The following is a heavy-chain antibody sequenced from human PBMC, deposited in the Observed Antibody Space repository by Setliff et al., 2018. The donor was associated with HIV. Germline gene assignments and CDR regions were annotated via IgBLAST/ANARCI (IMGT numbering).Heavy chain of an antibody. CDR2: INPNSGGT. CDR1: GYTFTGYY. V-gene: IGHV1-2*02. CDR3: ARGGDYLGIPSYYYYYLAV. Sequence: GASVKVSCKASGYTFTGYYMHWVRQAPGQGLEWMGWINPNSGGTNYAQKFQGRVTMTRDTSISTAYMELSRLRSDDTAVYYCARGGDYLGIPSYYYYYLAVWGKGTTVTVSS. J-gene: IGHJ6*03. D-gene: IGHD4-17*01.